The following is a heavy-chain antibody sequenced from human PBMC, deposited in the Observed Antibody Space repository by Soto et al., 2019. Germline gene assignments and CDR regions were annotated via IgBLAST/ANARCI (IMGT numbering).Heavy chain of an antibody. CDR3: AKDRGITMIVAGDFDY. V-gene: IGHV3-23*01. CDR2: ISGSGGST. J-gene: IGHJ4*02. Sequence: GGSLRLSCAASGFTFSSYAMSWVRQAPGKGLEWVSAISGSGGSTYYADSVKGRFTISRDNSKNTLYLQMNSLRAEDTAVYYCAKDRGITMIVAGDFDYWGQGTLVTVS. CDR1: GFTFSSYA. D-gene: IGHD3-22*01.